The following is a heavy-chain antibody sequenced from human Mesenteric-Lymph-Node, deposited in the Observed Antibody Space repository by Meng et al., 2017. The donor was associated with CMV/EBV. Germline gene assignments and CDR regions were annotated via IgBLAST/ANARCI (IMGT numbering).Heavy chain of an antibody. CDR3: ARPYSSSWNGYNWFDP. J-gene: IGHJ5*02. CDR1: GYTFTSYY. V-gene: IGHV1-69*10. CDR2: IIPILGIA. D-gene: IGHD6-13*01. Sequence: SVKVSCKASGYTFTSYYMHWVRQAPGQGLEWMGGIIPILGIANYAQKFQGRVTITADKSTSTAYMELSSLRSEDTAVYYCARPYSSSWNGYNWFDPWGQGTLVTVSS.